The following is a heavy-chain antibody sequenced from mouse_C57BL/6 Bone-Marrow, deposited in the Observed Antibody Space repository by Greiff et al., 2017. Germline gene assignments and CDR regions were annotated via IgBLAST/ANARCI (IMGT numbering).Heavy chain of an antibody. Sequence: VQLQESGGGLVQPKGSLKLSCAASGFSFNTYAMNWVRQAPGTGFEWVARLRSKSNNYTTYYAYSVKDRFTISRDESESMLYLQMNNLNTEDTAMYYCERQGRGAMDYWGQGTSVTVSS. V-gene: IGHV10-1*01. CDR3: ERQGRGAMDY. CDR2: LRSKSNNYTT. CDR1: GFSFNTYA. J-gene: IGHJ4*01.